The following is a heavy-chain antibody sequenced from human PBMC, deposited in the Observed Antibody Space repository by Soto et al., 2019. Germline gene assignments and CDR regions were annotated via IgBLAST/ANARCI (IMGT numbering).Heavy chain of an antibody. D-gene: IGHD1-26*01. J-gene: IGHJ4*02. CDR2: IYYSGST. CDR1: GGSISSGGYY. CDR3: ASQHSGSYYYFDY. Sequence: SETLSLTCTVSGGSISSGGYYWSWIREHPGKGLEWIGYIYYSGSTYYNPSLKSRVTISVDTSKNQFSLKLSSVTAADTAVYYCASQHSGSYYYFDYWGQGTLVTVSS. V-gene: IGHV4-31*03.